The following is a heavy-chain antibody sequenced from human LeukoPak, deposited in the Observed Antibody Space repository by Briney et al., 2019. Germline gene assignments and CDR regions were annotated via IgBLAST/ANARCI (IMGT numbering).Heavy chain of an antibody. CDR2: IYHSGST. Sequence: SETLSLTCAVSGGSISSGGYSWSWLRQPPGKGLEWIGYIYHSGSTYYNPSLKSRVTISVDRSKNQFSLKLSSVTAADTAVYYCARLALNYYDSTWGQGTLVTVSS. J-gene: IGHJ5*02. CDR1: GGSISSGGYS. D-gene: IGHD3-22*01. CDR3: ARLALNYYDST. V-gene: IGHV4-30-2*01.